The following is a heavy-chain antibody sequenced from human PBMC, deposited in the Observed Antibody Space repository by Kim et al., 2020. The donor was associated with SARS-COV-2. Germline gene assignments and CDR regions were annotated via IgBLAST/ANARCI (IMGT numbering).Heavy chain of an antibody. V-gene: IGHV3-23*01. CDR3: ARDKGVRGARKSDFFDS. Sequence: GGSLRLSCTASGFTFSNYAMNWVRQTPGMGLEWVAGISESGSRTYYADRTYYADSVKGRFTISRDNSMHTLYLQMNSLRAEDTALYYCARDKGVRGARKSDFFDSWGQGTLVTVSS. CDR2: ISESGSRTYYADRT. CDR1: GFTFSNYA. D-gene: IGHD3-10*01. J-gene: IGHJ4*02.